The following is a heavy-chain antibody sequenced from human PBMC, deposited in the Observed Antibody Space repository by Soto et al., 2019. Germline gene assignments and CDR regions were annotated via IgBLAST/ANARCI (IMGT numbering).Heavy chain of an antibody. CDR3: ARAPPRDYFDF. CDR1: GGSVSSGGYS. V-gene: IGHV4-61*08. CDR2: ISYSGST. J-gene: IGHJ4*02. Sequence: ASETLSLTCTVSGGSVSSGGYSWSWIRQPPAKGLEWIGQISYSGSTDYNPSLKSRVTISVDTSKNQFSLKLSSLTAADTAVYYCARAPPRDYFDFWGQGALVTVSS.